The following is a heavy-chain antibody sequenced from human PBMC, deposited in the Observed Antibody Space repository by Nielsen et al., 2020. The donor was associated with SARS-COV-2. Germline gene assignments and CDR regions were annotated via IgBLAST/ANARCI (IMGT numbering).Heavy chain of an antibody. Sequence: GGSLRLSCAASGFTFSSYSMNWVRQAPGKGLEWVSSISSSSSYIYYADSVKGRFTISRDNAKNSLYLQMNSLRGEDTALYYCARDGTDPKRWHQRVDYWGQGTLVTVSS. CDR1: GFTFSSYS. V-gene: IGHV3-21*06. J-gene: IGHJ4*02. CDR3: ARDGTDPKRWHQRVDY. D-gene: IGHD1-26*01. CDR2: ISSSSSYI.